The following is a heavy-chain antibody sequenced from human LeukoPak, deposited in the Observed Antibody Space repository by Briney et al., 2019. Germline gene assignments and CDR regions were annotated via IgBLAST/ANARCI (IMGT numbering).Heavy chain of an antibody. D-gene: IGHD2-21*01. CDR1: GFTFSNAW. CDR3: TKGRGENCEDGCYSRVLDF. J-gene: IGHJ4*02. V-gene: IGHV3-15*01. Sequence: PGGSLRLSCAASGFTFSNAWMSWVRQAPGKGLEWVGRIKSKTDGGTTDYAAPVKGRFTISRDDSKNTLFLQMNSLRAEDTGVYYCTKGRGENCEDGCYSRVLDFWGQGTLVSVSS. CDR2: IKSKTDGGTT.